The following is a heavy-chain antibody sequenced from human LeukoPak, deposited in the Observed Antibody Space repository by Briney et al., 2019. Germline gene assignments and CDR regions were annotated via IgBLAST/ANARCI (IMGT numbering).Heavy chain of an antibody. Sequence: SVKVPCKASRGTFSSYTISWVRQAPGQGLEWMGRIIPILGIANYAQKFQGRVTITADESTSTAYMELSSLRSEDTAVYYCARGRYCSSTSCYIPHWFDPWGQGTLVTVSS. CDR1: RGTFSSYT. J-gene: IGHJ5*02. CDR3: ARGRYCSSTSCYIPHWFDP. V-gene: IGHV1-69*02. D-gene: IGHD2-2*02. CDR2: IIPILGIA.